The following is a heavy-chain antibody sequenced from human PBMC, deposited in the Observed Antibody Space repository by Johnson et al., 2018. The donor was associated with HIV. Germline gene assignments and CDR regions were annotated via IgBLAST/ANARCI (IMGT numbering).Heavy chain of an antibody. CDR3: AKASHWAFDI. D-gene: IGHD1-1*01. V-gene: IGHV3-30*04. CDR2: ISYNGSNE. J-gene: IGHJ3*02. CDR1: GFTFSSYA. Sequence: QVQLVESGGGVVQPGRSLRLSCAASGFTFSSYAMHWVRQAPGKGLEWVAVISYNGSNEYYADSVEGRFTISRDNSKNTLYLQVNSLRPEDTAIYYCAKASHWAFDIWGQGTMVTVSS.